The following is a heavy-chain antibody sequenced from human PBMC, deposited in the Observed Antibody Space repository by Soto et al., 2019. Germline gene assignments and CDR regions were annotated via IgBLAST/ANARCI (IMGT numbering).Heavy chain of an antibody. D-gene: IGHD6-19*01. V-gene: IGHV3-33*01. CDR2: IWYDGSNK. J-gene: IGHJ6*02. CDR3: ARGLSGLYYYYYGMDV. CDR1: GFTFSSYG. Sequence: GGSLRLSCAASGFTFSSYGMHWVRQAPGKGLEWVAVIWYDGSNKYYADSVKGRFTISRDNSKNTLYLQMNSLRAEDTAVYYCARGLSGLYYYYYGMDVWGQGTTVTVSS.